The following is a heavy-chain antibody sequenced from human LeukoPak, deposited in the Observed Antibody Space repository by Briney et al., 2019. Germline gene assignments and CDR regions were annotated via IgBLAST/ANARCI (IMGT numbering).Heavy chain of an antibody. CDR1: GFSFSSYG. Sequence: GRSPRLSCAASGFSFSSYGMHWVRQAPGKGLEWVAVISYDGTNKYYADSVKGRYTISRDNSKNTLYLQMNSLRTEDTAVYYCAKGLLGYCSTSTCYPFDYWGQGTLVTVYS. D-gene: IGHD2-2*01. CDR2: ISYDGTNK. J-gene: IGHJ4*02. CDR3: AKGLLGYCSTSTCYPFDY. V-gene: IGHV3-30*18.